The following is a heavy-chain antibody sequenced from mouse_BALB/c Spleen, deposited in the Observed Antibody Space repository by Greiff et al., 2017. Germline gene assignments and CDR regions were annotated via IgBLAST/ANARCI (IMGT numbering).Heavy chain of an antibody. CDR3: ARDHYYGYVGFAY. CDR2: IWAGGST. J-gene: IGHJ3*01. CDR1: GFSLTSYG. V-gene: IGHV2-9*02. Sequence: VQLQQSGPGLVAPSQSLSITCTVSGFSLTSYGVHWVRQPPGKGLEWLGVIWAGGSTNYNSALMSRLSISKDNSKSQVFLKMNSLQTDDTAMYYCARDHYYGYVGFAYWGQGTLVTVSA. D-gene: IGHD1-2*01.